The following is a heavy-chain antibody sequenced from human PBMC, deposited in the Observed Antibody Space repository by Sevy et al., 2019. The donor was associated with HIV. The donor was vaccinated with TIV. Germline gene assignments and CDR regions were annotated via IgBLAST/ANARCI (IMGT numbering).Heavy chain of an antibody. CDR1: GFTFTYAW. J-gene: IGHJ6*02. CDR2: IKSKAEGGTI. Sequence: GESLKISCAASGFTFTYAWMTWVRQAPGKGLEWVGRIKSKAEGGTIDYAAPVKGRFTISRDDSKNTLYLQMNSLKTEDTGVYYCSTDPIIVLLVTDGMDVWGQGTTVTVSS. CDR3: STDPIIVLLVTDGMDV. D-gene: IGHD2-8*02. V-gene: IGHV3-15*01.